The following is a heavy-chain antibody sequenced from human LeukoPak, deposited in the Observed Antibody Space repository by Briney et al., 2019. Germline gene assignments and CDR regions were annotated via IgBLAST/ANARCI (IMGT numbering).Heavy chain of an antibody. CDR3: ARVMIVVVPAAMDY. D-gene: IGHD2-2*01. CDR2: ISSSGNTI. Sequence: PGGSLRLSCAASGFTFSSYEMNWVRQAPGKGLKWVSYISSSGNTIHYADSVKGRFTISRDNAKNSMYLQMNSLRAEDTAIYYCARVMIVVVPAAMDYWGQGTLVTVSS. V-gene: IGHV3-48*03. CDR1: GFTFSSYE. J-gene: IGHJ4*02.